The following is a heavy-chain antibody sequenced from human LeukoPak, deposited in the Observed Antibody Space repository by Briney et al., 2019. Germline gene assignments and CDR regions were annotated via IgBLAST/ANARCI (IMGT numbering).Heavy chain of an antibody. Sequence: GGSLRLSCEASGFTFSSYSMSWVRQAPGKGLEWVSSISSSSSYIYYADSVKGRFTISRDNAKNSLYLQMNSLRAEDTAVYYCARGYTNAFDIWGQGTMVTVSP. D-gene: IGHD1-14*01. J-gene: IGHJ3*02. CDR2: ISSSSSYI. V-gene: IGHV3-21*01. CDR1: GFTFSSYS. CDR3: ARGYTNAFDI.